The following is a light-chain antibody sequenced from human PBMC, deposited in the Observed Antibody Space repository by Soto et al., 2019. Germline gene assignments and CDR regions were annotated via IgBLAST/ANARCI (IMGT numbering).Light chain of an antibody. V-gene: IGKV3D-15*01. Sequence: IVMTQSPATLSVSPVEIVYLSCRASQSVNSDLAWYQQKPGQAPRLLIYGATTRATGIPARFSGSGSGTEFSLTISSLQSEDFALYYCQQYKKWPPLTFGGGTKVDI. CDR2: GAT. J-gene: IGKJ4*01. CDR3: QQYKKWPPLT. CDR1: QSVNSD.